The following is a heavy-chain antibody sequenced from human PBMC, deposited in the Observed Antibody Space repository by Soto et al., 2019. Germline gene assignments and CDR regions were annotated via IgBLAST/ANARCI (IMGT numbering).Heavy chain of an antibody. J-gene: IGHJ4*02. D-gene: IGHD1-26*01. CDR3: ARAGLGDGSDY. Sequence: QVQLQESGPGLVKPSETLSLTCTVSGGSVSSGSYYWSWIRQPPGKGLEWIGYIYYSGSTKYNPSLKSRVPISVDTSKNQFPLKLSSVTAADTAVYYCARAGLGDGSDYWGQGTLVTVSS. CDR2: IYYSGST. V-gene: IGHV4-61*01. CDR1: GGSVSSGSYY.